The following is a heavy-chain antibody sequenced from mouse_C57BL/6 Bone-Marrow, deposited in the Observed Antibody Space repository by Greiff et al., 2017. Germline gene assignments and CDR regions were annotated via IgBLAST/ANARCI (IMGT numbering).Heavy chain of an antibody. D-gene: IGHD1-1*01. V-gene: IGHV10-1*01. J-gene: IGHJ4*01. CDR1: GFSFNTYA. Sequence: EVQGVESGGGLVQPKGSLKLSCAASGFSFNTYAMNWVRQAPGTGLEWVARIRSKSNNYATYYADSVKDRFTISRDDSESMLYLQMNNLKTEDTAMYYCVRHLVTTVVATNAMDYWGQGTSVTVSS. CDR2: IRSKSNNYAT. CDR3: VRHLVTTVVATNAMDY.